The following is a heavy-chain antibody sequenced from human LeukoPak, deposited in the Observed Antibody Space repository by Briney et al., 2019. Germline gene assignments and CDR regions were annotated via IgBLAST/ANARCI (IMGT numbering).Heavy chain of an antibody. CDR2: ISAYSGNT. D-gene: IGHD4-17*01. J-gene: IGHJ4*02. Sequence: GASVKLSCKASGYTFTSYGISWVRQAPGQGLEWMGWISAYSGNTNYAPKLQGRVTMTTDTSTTTAYMELRSLRSDDAAVYYCARDSKRYGDYPDYWGQGTLVTVSS. V-gene: IGHV1-18*01. CDR3: ARDSKRYGDYPDY. CDR1: GYTFTSYG.